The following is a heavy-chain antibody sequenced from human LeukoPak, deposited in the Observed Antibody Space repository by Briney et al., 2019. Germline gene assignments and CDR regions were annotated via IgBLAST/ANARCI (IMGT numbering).Heavy chain of an antibody. CDR2: IYYSGST. V-gene: IGHV4-39*01. J-gene: IGHJ4*02. D-gene: IGHD4-11*01. CDR3: ARRYSNYFFDY. Sequence: PSETLSLTCTVSGGSFSSSSYYWGWIRQPPGKGLEWIGSIYYSGSTYYNPSLKSRVTISVDTSKNQFSLKLSSVTAADTAVYYCARRYSNYFFDYWGQGTLVTVSS. CDR1: GGSFSSSSYY.